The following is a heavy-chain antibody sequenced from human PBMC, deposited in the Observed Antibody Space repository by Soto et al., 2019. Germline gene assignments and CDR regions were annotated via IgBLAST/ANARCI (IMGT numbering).Heavy chain of an antibody. J-gene: IGHJ6*02. V-gene: IGHV1-69*12. CDR1: GGTFSSYA. CDR3: ATHSLGYCIGTSCYGYYYGMDV. CDR2: IIPIFGTA. D-gene: IGHD2-2*01. Sequence: QVQLVQSGAEVKKPGSSVKVSCKASGGTFSSYAISWVRQAPGQGLEWMGGIIPIFGTANYAQKLQGRVTITADESPSTAYMDLRRLRSEATAVYYCATHSLGYCIGTSCYGYYYGMDVWGQGTTVTVSS.